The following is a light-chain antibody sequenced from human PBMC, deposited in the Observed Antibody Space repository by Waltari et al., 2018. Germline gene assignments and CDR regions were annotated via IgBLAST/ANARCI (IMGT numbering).Light chain of an antibody. CDR2: WAS. V-gene: IGKV4-1*01. J-gene: IGKJ3*01. Sequence: DIVMTQSPASLAVSLGERATINCKSIQSLFYSSNSKNYLAWYQQKPGQSPKLLIYWASTRESGVPDRFSGSGSGTDFTLTISTLQAEDVAVYYCHQYYSLFTFGPGTKVDIK. CDR1: QSLFYSSNSKNY. CDR3: HQYYSLFT.